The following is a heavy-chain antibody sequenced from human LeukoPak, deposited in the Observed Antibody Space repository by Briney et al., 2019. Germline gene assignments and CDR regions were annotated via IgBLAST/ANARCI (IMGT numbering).Heavy chain of an antibody. Sequence: ASVKVSCKVSGYTLAELSMHWVRQAPGKGLEWMGGFDPEDGETIYAQEFRGRVTMTEDTSTDTAYMELSSLRSEDTAVYYCATSDGFGELRSWGQGTLVTVSS. V-gene: IGHV1-24*01. CDR3: ATSDGFGELRS. CDR2: FDPEDGET. J-gene: IGHJ4*02. CDR1: GYTLAELS. D-gene: IGHD3-10*01.